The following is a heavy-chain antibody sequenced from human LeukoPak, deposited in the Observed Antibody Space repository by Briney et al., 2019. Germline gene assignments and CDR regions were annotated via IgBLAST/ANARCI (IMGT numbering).Heavy chain of an antibody. J-gene: IGHJ5*02. V-gene: IGHV1-2*02. CDR3: ARGPAAIIIRFDP. Sequence: ASVKVSCKASGYTFTGYYMHWVRQAPGQGLGWMGWINPNSGGTNYAQKFQGRVTMTRDTSISTAYMELSRLRSDDTAVYYCARGPAAIIIRFDPWGQGTLVTVSS. CDR1: GYTFTGYY. CDR2: INPNSGGT. D-gene: IGHD2-2*02.